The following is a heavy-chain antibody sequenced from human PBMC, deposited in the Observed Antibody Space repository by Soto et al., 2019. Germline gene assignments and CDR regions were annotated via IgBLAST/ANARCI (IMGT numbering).Heavy chain of an antibody. CDR3: AKDGVAHIPLYTSGSRYDH. CDR1: GFIFSSYA. V-gene: IGHV3-23*01. J-gene: IGHJ4*02. D-gene: IGHD3-22*01. Sequence: PGGSLRLSCAASGFIFSSYAMSWVRQAPGKGLEWVSAISGSDGSTYYADSVKGRFTISRDNSRNTLYLQMNSLRAEDTAVYYCAKDGVAHIPLYTSGSRYDHWGQGTLVTVSS. CDR2: ISGSDGST.